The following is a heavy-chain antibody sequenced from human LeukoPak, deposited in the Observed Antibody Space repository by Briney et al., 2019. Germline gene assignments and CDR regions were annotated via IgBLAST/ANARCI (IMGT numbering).Heavy chain of an antibody. Sequence: PGGSLRLSCAASGFTFGIYWMSWVRQAPGKGLEWVANIRHDASARYYADSVKGRFTISRDDAKNSLFLQMNSLRADDTAIYYCARDNSGFDYWGQGTLVTVSS. CDR2: IRHDASAR. CDR3: ARDNSGFDY. J-gene: IGHJ4*02. CDR1: GFTFGIYW. D-gene: IGHD6-19*01. V-gene: IGHV3-7*01.